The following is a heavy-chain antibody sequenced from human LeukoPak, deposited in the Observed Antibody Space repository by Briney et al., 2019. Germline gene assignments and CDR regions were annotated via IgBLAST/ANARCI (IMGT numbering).Heavy chain of an antibody. J-gene: IGHJ4*02. Sequence: GASVKVSCLASGYTFTGYYIHWVRQAPGQGLQWMGWINPNSGFAHYPQNFQGRLTMTRDTSISTVYMELSRLRSDDTAVYYCARGQQWLEAFDYWGLGTLVTVSS. D-gene: IGHD6-19*01. CDR3: ARGQQWLEAFDY. V-gene: IGHV1-2*02. CDR1: GYTFTGYY. CDR2: INPNSGFA.